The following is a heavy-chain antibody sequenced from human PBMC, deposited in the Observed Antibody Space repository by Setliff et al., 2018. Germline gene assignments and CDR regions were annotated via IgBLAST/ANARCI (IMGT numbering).Heavy chain of an antibody. CDR2: INSDGSST. CDR3: AKDWNPSTYWYTDYFDS. Sequence: HPGGSLRLSCAASGFTFSRKWMHWVRQAPGKGLVWVSRINSDGSSTFYEDAVKGRFTISRDNSKNTLYLQMNSLRAEDTAIYYCAKDWNPSTYWYTDYFDSWGQGTLVTVSS. J-gene: IGHJ4*02. CDR1: GFTFSRKW. D-gene: IGHD2-2*01. V-gene: IGHV3-74*01.